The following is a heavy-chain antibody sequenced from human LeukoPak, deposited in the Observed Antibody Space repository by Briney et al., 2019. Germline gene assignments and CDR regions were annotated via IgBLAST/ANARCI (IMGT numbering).Heavy chain of an antibody. CDR3: ASEFGSVFWSGQYYMDV. CDR2: TDSNGGT. D-gene: IGHD3-3*01. CDR1: GFSVSNNY. V-gene: IGHV3-53*01. J-gene: IGHJ6*03. Sequence: GGSLRLSCAASGFSVSNNYITWVRQAPGEGLEWVSVTDSNGGTWYTDSVKGRFSISRDYSKNTLSLQMNSLRAEDTAVYYCASEFGSVFWSGQYYMDVWGKGTPVTVSS.